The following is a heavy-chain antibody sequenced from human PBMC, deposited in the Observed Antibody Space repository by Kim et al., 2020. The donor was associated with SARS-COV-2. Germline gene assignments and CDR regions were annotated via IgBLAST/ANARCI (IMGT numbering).Heavy chain of an antibody. CDR3: ARGRGGDRGGRWFDP. J-gene: IGHJ5*02. V-gene: IGHV3-30-3*01. CDR1: GFTFSSYA. CDR2: ISYDGSNK. D-gene: IGHD2-21*02. Sequence: GGSLRLSCAASGFTFSSYAMHWVRQAPGKGLEWVAVISYDGSNKYYADSVKGRFTISRDNSKNTLYLQMNSLRAEDTAVYYCARGRGGDRGGRWFDPWG.